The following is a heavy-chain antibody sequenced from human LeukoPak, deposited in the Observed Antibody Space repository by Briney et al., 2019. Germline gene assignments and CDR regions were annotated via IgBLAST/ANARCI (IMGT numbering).Heavy chain of an antibody. CDR3: VKNAGGSYYSSSAY. J-gene: IGHJ4*02. Sequence: PGGSLRLSCAASGFTFDIYAMTWVRQAPGKGLEWVSAICGSDGSTYYADSVKGRFTISRDNSKNMLYLQMNSLRAEDTALYYCVKNAGGSYYSSSAYWGQGTLVTVSS. D-gene: IGHD2-15*01. CDR1: GFTFDIYA. V-gene: IGHV3-23*01. CDR2: ICGSDGST.